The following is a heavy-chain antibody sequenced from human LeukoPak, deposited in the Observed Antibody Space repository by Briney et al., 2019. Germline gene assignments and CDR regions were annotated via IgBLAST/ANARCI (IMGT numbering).Heavy chain of an antibody. D-gene: IGHD2-2*02. CDR3: ASPYCSSTSCYTDYYYGMDV. J-gene: IGHJ6*02. CDR1: GFTFSSYS. CDR2: ISSSSSYI. V-gene: IGHV3-21*01. Sequence: PGGSLRLSCAASGFTFSSYSMNWVRQAPGKGLEWVSSISSSSSYIYYADSVKGRFTISRDNAENSLYLQMNSLRAEDTAVYYCASPYCSSTSCYTDYYYGMDVWGQGTTVTVSS.